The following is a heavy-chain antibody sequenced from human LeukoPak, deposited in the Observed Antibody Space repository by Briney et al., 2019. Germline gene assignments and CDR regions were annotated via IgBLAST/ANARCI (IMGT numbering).Heavy chain of an antibody. D-gene: IGHD4-17*01. CDR1: GFTFSNYW. V-gene: IGHV3-74*01. J-gene: IGHJ6*02. Sequence: GGSLRLSCVASGFTFSNYWMHWVRQAPGKGLVWVSRIRTDGRSTTYAESVKGRFTISRDNAKNSLYLQMNSLRAEDTAVYYCARAPGDYYYYYGMDVWGQGTTVTVSS. CDR3: ARAPGDYYYYYGMDV. CDR2: IRTDGRST.